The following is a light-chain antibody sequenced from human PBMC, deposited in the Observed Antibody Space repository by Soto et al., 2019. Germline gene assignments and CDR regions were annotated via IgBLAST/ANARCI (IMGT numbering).Light chain of an antibody. CDR3: QQYSNWPPAIT. Sequence: EIVLTQSPGTLSLSPGERATLSCRASQSVSSSYLAWYQQKPGQAPRLLIYGASTRATGIPARFSGSGSGTEFTLIISSLQSEDVALYYCQQYSNWPPAITFGQGTRLEI. CDR2: GAS. J-gene: IGKJ5*01. CDR1: QSVSSSY. V-gene: IGKV3-15*01.